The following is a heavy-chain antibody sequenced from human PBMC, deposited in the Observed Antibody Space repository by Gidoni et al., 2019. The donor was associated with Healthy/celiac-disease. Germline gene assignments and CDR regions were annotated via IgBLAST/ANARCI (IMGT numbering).Heavy chain of an antibody. CDR2: IGYDGSNK. J-gene: IGHJ4*02. Sequence: QVQLAESGGGVVQPGRSLRLPCAASGFPFSSYGMHWVRQAPGKGLEWVAVIGYDGSNKYYADSVKGRFTISRDNSKNTLYLQMNSLRAEDTAVYYCARDRGIAVAYFDYWGQGTLVTVSS. V-gene: IGHV3-33*01. CDR1: GFPFSSYG. CDR3: ARDRGIAVAYFDY. D-gene: IGHD6-19*01.